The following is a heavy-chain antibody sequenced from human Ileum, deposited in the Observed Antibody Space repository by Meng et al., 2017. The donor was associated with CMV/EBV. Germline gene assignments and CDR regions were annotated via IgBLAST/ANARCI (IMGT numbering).Heavy chain of an antibody. J-gene: IGHJ4*02. CDR3: ARALRGYSSGYYYFRY. CDR2: ISSSGSTI. CDR1: GFTFSSYE. V-gene: IGHV3-48*03. Sequence: GGSLRLSCAASGFTFSSYEMNWVRQAPGKGLEWVSYISSSGSTIYYADSVKGRFTISRDNDKNSLYLQMNSLRAEDTAVYYCARALRGYSSGYYYFRYWGQGTLVTVSS. D-gene: IGHD3-22*01.